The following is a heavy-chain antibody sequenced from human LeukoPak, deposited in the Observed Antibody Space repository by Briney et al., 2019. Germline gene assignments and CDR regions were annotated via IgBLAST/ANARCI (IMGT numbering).Heavy chain of an antibody. D-gene: IGHD3-10*01. Sequence: GGSLRLSCAASGFTFSSYAMSWVRQAPGKGLEWVSAISGSGGNTYYADSVKGRFTISRDNSKNTLYVQMNSLRAEDTAVYYCARDHYYGSYYYYYGMDVWGQGTTVTVSS. CDR1: GFTFSSYA. CDR3: ARDHYYGSYYYYYGMDV. CDR2: ISGSGGNT. J-gene: IGHJ6*02. V-gene: IGHV3-23*01.